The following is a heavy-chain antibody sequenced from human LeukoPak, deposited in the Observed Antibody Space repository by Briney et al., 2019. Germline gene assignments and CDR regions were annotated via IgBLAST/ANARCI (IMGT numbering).Heavy chain of an antibody. D-gene: IGHD3-10*01. CDR3: ARRALSYYYYGMDV. CDR1: GFTLSDYG. Sequence: GGSLRLSCSVSGFTLSDYGMPWVRQAPGKVLEWVALTWYDGSNEKYADSVKGRFAISRDNSKNTLYLQMNSLRADDTAVYYCARRALSYYYYGMDVWGQGTTVTVSS. CDR2: TWYDGSNE. V-gene: IGHV3-33*01. J-gene: IGHJ6*02.